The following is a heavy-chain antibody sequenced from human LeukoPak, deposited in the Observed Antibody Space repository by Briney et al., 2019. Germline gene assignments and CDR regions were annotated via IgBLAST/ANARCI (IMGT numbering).Heavy chain of an antibody. Sequence: ASVKVSCKASGYTFTGYYMHWVRQAPGQGLEWMGWISAYNGNTNYAQKLQGRVTMTTDTSTSTAYMELRSLRSDDTAVYYCARDHEPMGAYYYYMDVWGKGTTVTISS. J-gene: IGHJ6*03. CDR3: ARDHEPMGAYYYYMDV. D-gene: IGHD3-10*01. CDR2: ISAYNGNT. V-gene: IGHV1-18*04. CDR1: GYTFTGYY.